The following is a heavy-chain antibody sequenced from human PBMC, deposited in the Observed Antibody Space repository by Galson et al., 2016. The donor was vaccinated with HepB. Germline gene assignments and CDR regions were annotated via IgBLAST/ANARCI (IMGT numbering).Heavy chain of an antibody. CDR3: AIDHPASFGGPDGFHFYGMDV. V-gene: IGHV3-11*01. CDR1: GFSLSDYG. Sequence: SLRLSCAASGFSLSDYGMSWIRQAPGKGLEWVSYISESDDITKYADSVKGRFTISRDNAKNSLYLHMDSLRVGDTAVYYCAIDHPASFGGPDGFHFYGMDVWGQGTTVTVSS. D-gene: IGHD2-15*01. CDR2: ISESDDIT. J-gene: IGHJ6*02.